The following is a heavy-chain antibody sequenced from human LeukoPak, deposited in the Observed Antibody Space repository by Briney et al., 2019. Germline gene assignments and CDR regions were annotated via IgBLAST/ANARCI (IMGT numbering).Heavy chain of an antibody. Sequence: GGSLRLSCAASGFTFSNYAMSWVRQAPGKGLEWVSAISGSASSTYHADSVKGRFTISRDNSKNTLYLQMNSLRAEDTAVYYCAKDASSIGGYAFDIWGQGTMVTVSS. D-gene: IGHD4-23*01. V-gene: IGHV3-23*01. CDR1: GFTFSNYA. CDR2: ISGSASST. CDR3: AKDASSIGGYAFDI. J-gene: IGHJ3*02.